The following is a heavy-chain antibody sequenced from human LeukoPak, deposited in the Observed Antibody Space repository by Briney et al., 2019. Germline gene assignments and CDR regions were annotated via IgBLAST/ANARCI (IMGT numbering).Heavy chain of an antibody. CDR1: GFTFSSYA. Sequence: GGSLRLSCAASGFTFSSYAMHWVRQAPGKGLEWVAVTSYDGSIKKYADSVKGRFTISRDNSKNTLFLQMNSLRPEDTALYYCGREIKIFGVGIQRYHAFDIRGQGKMV. J-gene: IGHJ3*02. V-gene: IGHV3-30-3*01. D-gene: IGHD3-3*01. CDR3: GREIKIFGVGIQRYHAFDI. CDR2: TSYDGSIK.